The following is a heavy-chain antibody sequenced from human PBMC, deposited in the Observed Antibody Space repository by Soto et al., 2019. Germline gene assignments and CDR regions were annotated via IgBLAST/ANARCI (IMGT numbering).Heavy chain of an antibody. CDR3: AKGRLWFGRTTEES. D-gene: IGHD3-10*01. V-gene: IGHV3-23*01. Sequence: EVQLLESGGGLVQPGGSLRLSCAASGFTFRSYAMSWARQAPGKGLEWVSGISDRGDNTYYADSVKGRFTISRDNSKNTLYLQMNSLRAEDTAIYYCAKGRLWFGRTTEESWGQEVLVTVSS. CDR1: GFTFRSYA. CDR2: ISDRGDNT. J-gene: IGHJ5*02.